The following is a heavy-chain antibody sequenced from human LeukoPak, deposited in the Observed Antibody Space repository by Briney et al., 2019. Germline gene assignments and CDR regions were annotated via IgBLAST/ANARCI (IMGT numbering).Heavy chain of an antibody. CDR2: IYYSGST. CDR1: GGSISSYY. D-gene: IGHD2-2*01. V-gene: IGHV4-59*12. CDR3: ARGRYCSSTSCYRIDP. Sequence: SETLSLTCTVSGGSISSYYWSWIRQPPGKGLEWVGYIYYSGSTNYNPSLKSRVTISVDTSKNQFSLKLSSVTAADTAVYYCARGRYCSSTSCYRIDPWGQGTLVTVSS. J-gene: IGHJ5*02.